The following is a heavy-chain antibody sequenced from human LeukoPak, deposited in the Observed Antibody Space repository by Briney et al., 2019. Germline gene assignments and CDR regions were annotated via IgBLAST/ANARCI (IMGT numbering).Heavy chain of an antibody. V-gene: IGHV1-69*01. Sequence: SVKVSCKASGGTFSSYAISWVRQAPGQGLEWMGGIIPIFGTANYAQKFQGRVTITADETTSTAYMELSSLRSEDTAVYYCARDANPFTMIRGVFDYWGQGTLVTVSS. J-gene: IGHJ4*02. CDR3: ARDANPFTMIRGVFDY. CDR1: GGTFSSYA. D-gene: IGHD3-10*01. CDR2: IIPIFGTA.